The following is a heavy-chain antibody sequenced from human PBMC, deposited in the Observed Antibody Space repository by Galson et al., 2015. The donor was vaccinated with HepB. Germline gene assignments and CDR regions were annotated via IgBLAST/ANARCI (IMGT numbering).Heavy chain of an antibody. CDR1: GGSISSSSYY. CDR3: ARVVIGYCSGGSCYGAFDI. J-gene: IGHJ3*02. D-gene: IGHD2-15*01. CDR2: IYYSGST. V-gene: IGHV4-39*07. Sequence: LSLTCTVSGGSISSSSYYWGWIRQPPGKGLEWIGSIYYSGSTYYNPSLKSRVTISVDTSKNQFSLKLSSVTAADTAVYYCARVVIGYCSGGSCYGAFDIWGQGTMVTVSS.